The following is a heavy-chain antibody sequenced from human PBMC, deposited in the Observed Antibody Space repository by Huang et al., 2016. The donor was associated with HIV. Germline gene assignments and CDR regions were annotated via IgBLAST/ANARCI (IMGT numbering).Heavy chain of an antibody. J-gene: IGHJ3*02. D-gene: IGHD6-19*01. Sequence: EVQLVESGGGLVKPGGSLRLSCAASGFTFSSYSMTWVRQAPGKGLEWVSSISRSSSNIYYADSVKGRFTISRDNAKNSLYLQMNSLRAEDTAVYYCARVGGVAAGTFGTFDIWGQGTMVTVSS. CDR1: GFTFSSYS. V-gene: IGHV3-21*01. CDR2: ISRSSSNI. CDR3: ARVGGVAAGTFGTFDI.